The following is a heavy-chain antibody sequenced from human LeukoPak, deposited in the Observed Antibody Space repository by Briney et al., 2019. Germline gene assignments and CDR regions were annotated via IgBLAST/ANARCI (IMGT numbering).Heavy chain of an antibody. CDR2: IYYTGST. CDR1: GGSISSYY. CDR3: ARDRPGGSSLDY. V-gene: IGHV4-59*01. D-gene: IGHD6-13*01. J-gene: IGHJ4*02. Sequence: SETLSLTCTVSGGSISSYYWSWIRQPPGKGLEWIGYIYYTGSTNYNPSLKSRVTISVDTSKNQFSLKLSSVTAADTAVYYCARDRPGGSSLDYWGQGTLVTASS.